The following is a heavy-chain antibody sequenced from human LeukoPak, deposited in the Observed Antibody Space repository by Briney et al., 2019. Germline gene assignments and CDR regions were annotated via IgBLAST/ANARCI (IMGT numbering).Heavy chain of an antibody. CDR2: ISYDGSEK. D-gene: IGHD2-2*01. CDR1: GFTFSDSE. CDR3: ARDRDCSSTSCFNAFDI. V-gene: IGHV3-30*01. J-gene: IGHJ3*02. Sequence: GGSLRLSCAASGFTFSDSEMHWVRQAPGKGLEWVAVISYDGSEKYYADPVKGRFTISRDNSKNTLYLQMNSLRAEDTAVYYCARDRDCSSTSCFNAFDIWGQGTVVTVSS.